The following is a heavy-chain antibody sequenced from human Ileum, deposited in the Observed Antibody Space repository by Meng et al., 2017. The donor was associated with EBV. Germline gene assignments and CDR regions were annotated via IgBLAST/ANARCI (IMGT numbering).Heavy chain of an antibody. CDR1: WFALSTSGVG. J-gene: IGHJ5*01. V-gene: IGHV2-5*01. D-gene: IGHD6-13*01. CDR2: IYGQGDK. CDR3: ALRPRQLLRGWFDS. Sequence: HITLKESAPTVVKPTLTLALTFTFSWFALSTSGVGVGWIRQPPGKALEWLAMIYGQGDKHYSPSLTSRLTNTKDTSKNQVVLTMTNMDSVDTATYYCALRPRQLLRGWFDSWGQGALVTVSS.